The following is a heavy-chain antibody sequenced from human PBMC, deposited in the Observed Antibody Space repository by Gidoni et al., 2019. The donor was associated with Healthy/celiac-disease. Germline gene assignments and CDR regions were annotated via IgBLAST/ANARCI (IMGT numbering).Heavy chain of an antibody. J-gene: IGHJ4*02. D-gene: IGHD6-6*01. CDR3: ARVSSSSDFDY. CDR1: GGPISSYY. Sequence: QVQLQESGPGLVKPSETLSLTCTVSGGPISSYYWSWLRQPPGKGLEWIGYIYYRGSNNYNPSLKSRVTISVDTSKNQFSLKLSSVTAADTAVYYCARVSSSSDFDYWGQGTLVTVSS. CDR2: IYYRGSN. V-gene: IGHV4-59*01.